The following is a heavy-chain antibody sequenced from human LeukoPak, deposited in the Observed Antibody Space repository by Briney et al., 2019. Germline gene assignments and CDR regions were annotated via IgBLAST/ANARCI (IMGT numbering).Heavy chain of an antibody. D-gene: IGHD3-9*01. Sequence: GGSLRLSCAASGFTFDDYAMHWVRQAPGKGLEGVSGISWNSGSIGYADSVKGRFTISRDNAKNSLYLQMNSLRAEDTALYYCAKGGNFDWFYNAFDIWGQGTMVTVSS. CDR2: ISWNSGSI. V-gene: IGHV3-9*01. CDR1: GFTFDDYA. CDR3: AKGGNFDWFYNAFDI. J-gene: IGHJ3*02.